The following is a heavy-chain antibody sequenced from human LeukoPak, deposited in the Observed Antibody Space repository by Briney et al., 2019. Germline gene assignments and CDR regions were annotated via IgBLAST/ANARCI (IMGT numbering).Heavy chain of an antibody. CDR3: AREGLITPYGMDV. V-gene: IGHV3-66*01. CDR1: GFTVSSNY. CDR2: IYSGGST. D-gene: IGHD5-24*01. J-gene: IGHJ6*02. Sequence: GGSLRLSCAASGFTVSSNYMSWVRQAPGKGLEWVSVIYSGGSTYYADSVKGRFTISRDNSKNTLYLQMNSLRAEDTAVYYCAREGLITPYGMDVWGQGTTVTVSS.